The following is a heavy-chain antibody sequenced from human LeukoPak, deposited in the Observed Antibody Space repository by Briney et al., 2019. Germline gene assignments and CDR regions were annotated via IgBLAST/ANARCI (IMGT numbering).Heavy chain of an antibody. CDR2: IYHTEST. Sequence: PSETLSLTCTVSGYSIGSGYYWGWIRQPPGRGLEWIGTIYHTESTYYNPSLKSRVTISLDTPKNQFSLKLSSVTAADTAVYFCARFGSGHLYYFDYWGQGTLVTVSS. CDR1: GYSIGSGYY. CDR3: ARFGSGHLYYFDY. D-gene: IGHD3-22*01. J-gene: IGHJ4*02. V-gene: IGHV4-38-2*02.